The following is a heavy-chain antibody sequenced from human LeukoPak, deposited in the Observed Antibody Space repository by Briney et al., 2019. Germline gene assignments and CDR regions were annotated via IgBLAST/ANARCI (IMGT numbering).Heavy chain of an antibody. V-gene: IGHV4-38-2*02. CDR1: GYSISSGYY. CDR2: IYHSGST. CDR3: AREKSVTGSPYYFDY. J-gene: IGHJ4*02. Sequence: SETLSLTCAVSGYSISSGYYWGWIRQPPGKGLEWIGSIYHSGSTYYNPSLKSRVTISVDTSKNQFSLKLSSVTAADTAVYYCAREKSVTGSPYYFDYWGQGILVTVSS. D-gene: IGHD3-9*01.